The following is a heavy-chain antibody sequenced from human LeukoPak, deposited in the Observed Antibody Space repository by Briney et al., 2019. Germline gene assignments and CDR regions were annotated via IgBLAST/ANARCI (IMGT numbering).Heavy chain of an antibody. D-gene: IGHD3-22*01. Sequence: ASVNVSCKASGYTFTSYDINWVRQATGQGLEWMGWMNPNSGNTGYAQKFQGRVTMTRNTSISTAYMELSSLRSEDTAVYYCAKDWVRGSYYYDSSGYYGGAGFVDYWGQGTLVTVSS. V-gene: IGHV1-8*01. CDR2: MNPNSGNT. CDR3: AKDWVRGSYYYDSSGYYGGAGFVDY. J-gene: IGHJ4*02. CDR1: GYTFTSYD.